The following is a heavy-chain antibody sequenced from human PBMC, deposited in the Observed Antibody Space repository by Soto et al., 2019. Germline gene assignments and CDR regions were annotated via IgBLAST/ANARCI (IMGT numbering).Heavy chain of an antibody. Sequence: SEMLSLTYTVSGGYISSYSWSWIRQPPGKGLEWIGNIHYNGNTKYSPSLKSRFTMSVDTSKNHFSLKLIAVTTADTAFYCCPREGNLARWIQVLDSWGQGTLVTVSP. V-gene: IGHV4-59*01. CDR3: PREGNLARWIQVLDS. J-gene: IGHJ4*02. CDR2: IHYNGNT. CDR1: GGYISSYS. D-gene: IGHD5-18*01.